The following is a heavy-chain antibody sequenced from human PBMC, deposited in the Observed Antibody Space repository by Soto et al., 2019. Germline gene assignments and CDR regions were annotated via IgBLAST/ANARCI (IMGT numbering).Heavy chain of an antibody. V-gene: IGHV3-21*01. J-gene: IGHJ6*02. CDR1: GFTFSSYS. CDR3: VLGDYYYYYGMDV. Sequence: PVGSLRLSCAASGFTFSSYSMNWVRQAPGKGLEWVSSISSSSSYIYYADSVKGRFTISRDNAKNSLYLQMNSLRAEDTAVYYCVLGDYYYYYGMDVWGQGTTVTVSS. D-gene: IGHD2-15*01. CDR2: ISSSSSYI.